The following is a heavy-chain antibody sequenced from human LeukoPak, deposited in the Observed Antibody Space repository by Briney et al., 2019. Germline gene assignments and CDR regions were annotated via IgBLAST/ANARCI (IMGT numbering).Heavy chain of an antibody. V-gene: IGHV4-31*03. J-gene: IGHJ2*01. CDR1: GDSINIGGYY. D-gene: IGHD6-6*01. CDR2: IYYSGST. Sequence: PSETLSLTCTVSGDSINIGGYYWSWIRQHPGKGLEWIGYIYYSGSTYYNPSLKSRVTISVDTSKNQFSLKLSSVTAADTAVYYCARDGYSSSASWWYFDLWGRGTLVTVSS. CDR3: ARDGYSSSASWWYFDL.